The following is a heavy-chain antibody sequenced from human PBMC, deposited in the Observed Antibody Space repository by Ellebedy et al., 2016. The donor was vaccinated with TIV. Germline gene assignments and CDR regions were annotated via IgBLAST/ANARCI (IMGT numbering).Heavy chain of an antibody. J-gene: IGHJ4*02. V-gene: IGHV1-3*01. CDR3: ARDGGRGDFDMIPVFITTYCFDY. CDR1: GYTFTGYA. CDR2: INAGNGNT. D-gene: IGHD3-22*01. Sequence: ASVKVSCKASGYTFTGYAMHWVRQAPGQRLEWMGWINAGNGNTKYSQKFQDRVTITRDTSASTAYMEMTSLRSEDTAVYYCARDGGRGDFDMIPVFITTYCFDYWGQGTLVTVSS.